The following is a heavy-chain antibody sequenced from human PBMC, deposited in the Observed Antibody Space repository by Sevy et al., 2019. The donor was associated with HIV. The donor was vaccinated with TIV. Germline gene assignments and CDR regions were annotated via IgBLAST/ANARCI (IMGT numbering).Heavy chain of an antibody. CDR3: AKDVY. Sequence: GGSLRLSCAASGFTFSTHWMSWVRQAPGKGLEWVANRKEDGSEKYYVDSVKGRFTISRDNAKNSLFLQMNSLRAEDTAVYYCAKDVYWGQGTLVTVSS. J-gene: IGHJ4*02. CDR1: GFTFSTHW. CDR2: RKEDGSEK. V-gene: IGHV3-7*03.